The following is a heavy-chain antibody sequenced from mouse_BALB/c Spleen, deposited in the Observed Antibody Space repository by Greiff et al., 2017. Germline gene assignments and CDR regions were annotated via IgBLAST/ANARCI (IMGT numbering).Heavy chain of an antibody. D-gene: IGHD2-4*01. CDR3: TRGGIYYDYDNYAMDY. V-gene: IGHV1-5*01. CDR1: GYTFTSYW. CDR2: IYPGNSDT. Sequence: DVKLVESGPVLARPGASVKMSCKASGYTFTSYWMHWVKQRPGQGLEWIGAIYPGNSDTSYNQKFKGKAKLAAVTSTSTAYMELSSLTNEDSAVYYVTRGGIYYDYDNYAMDYWGQGTSVTVSS. J-gene: IGHJ4*01.